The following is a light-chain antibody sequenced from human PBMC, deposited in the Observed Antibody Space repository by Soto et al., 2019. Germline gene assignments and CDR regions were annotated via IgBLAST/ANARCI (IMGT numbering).Light chain of an antibody. CDR2: DVS. Sequence: QSVLTQPASVSXSPGQSITISCGGTSGDIGDYNYVSWYQQHPGKVPKVIIYDVSNLPSGVSYRFSGTTSGNPASLTVSGLQAEHEAHSYSCSYIRSGTLIFGTGTKSPS. CDR1: SGDIGDYNY. J-gene: IGLJ1*01. CDR3: CSYIRSGTLI. V-gene: IGLV2-14*01.